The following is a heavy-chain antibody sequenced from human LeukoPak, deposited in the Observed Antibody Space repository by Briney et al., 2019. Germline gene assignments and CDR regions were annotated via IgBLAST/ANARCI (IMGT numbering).Heavy chain of an antibody. V-gene: IGHV1-46*01. J-gene: IGHJ4*02. CDR2: INPSGGST. CDR1: GYTFTSYY. Sequence: ASVKVSCKASGYTFTSYYMHWVRQAPGQGLEWMGIINPSGGSTSYAQKFQGRVTMTRDTSTSTVYVELSSLRSEDTAVYYCARVSGSYKLEQGDFDYWGQGTLVTVSS. CDR3: ARVSGSYKLEQGDFDY. D-gene: IGHD1/OR15-1a*01.